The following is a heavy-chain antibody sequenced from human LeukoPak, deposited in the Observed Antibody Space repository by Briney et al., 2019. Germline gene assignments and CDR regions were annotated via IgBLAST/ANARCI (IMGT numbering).Heavy chain of an antibody. J-gene: IGHJ4*02. V-gene: IGHV3-30*03. D-gene: IGHD6-13*01. CDR3: ARVYYSSSPWGHFDY. Sequence: GGSLRLSCAASGFTFSSYSMNWVRQAPGKGLEWVAVISYDGSNKYYADSVKGRFTISRDNSKNTLYLQMNSLRAEDTAVYYCARVYYSSSPWGHFDYWGQGTLVTVSS. CDR2: ISYDGSNK. CDR1: GFTFSSYS.